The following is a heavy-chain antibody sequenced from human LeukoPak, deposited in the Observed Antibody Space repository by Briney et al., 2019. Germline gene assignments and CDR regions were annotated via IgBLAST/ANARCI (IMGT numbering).Heavy chain of an antibody. Sequence: GGSLRLSCAASGFTFSSYAMSWVRLAPGKGLEWVSAISGSGGSTYYADSVKGRFTISRDNSKNTLYLQMNSLRAEDTAVYYCAKGGIVVVPAASPYYYYMDVWGKGTTVTVSS. J-gene: IGHJ6*03. V-gene: IGHV3-23*01. D-gene: IGHD2-2*01. CDR2: ISGSGGST. CDR1: GFTFSSYA. CDR3: AKGGIVVVPAASPYYYYMDV.